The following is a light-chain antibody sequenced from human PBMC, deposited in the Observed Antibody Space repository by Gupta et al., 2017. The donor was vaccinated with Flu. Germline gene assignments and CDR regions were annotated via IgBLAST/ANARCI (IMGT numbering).Light chain of an antibody. V-gene: IGKV2-24*01. CDR3: KQRRQFPYT. J-gene: IGKJ2*01. CDR2: RIF. Sequence: DILMTQSPLSSPVTLGKPASISCRSSQSRVHSDGHTYLSWIQQRPGQPPRLLIYRIFNRYYGVPDRFTGSGDGTDFTLKISSGEAEDVGVYYCKQRRQFPYTFGQGTXVEIK. CDR1: QSRVHSDGHTY.